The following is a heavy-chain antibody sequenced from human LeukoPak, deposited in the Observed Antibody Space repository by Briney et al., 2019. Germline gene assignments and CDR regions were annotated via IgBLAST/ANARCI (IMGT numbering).Heavy chain of an antibody. V-gene: IGHV3-74*01. CDR3: VRDGDGYCSGGTCSYSFFDY. J-gene: IGHJ4*02. Sequence: GGSLRLSCAASGFTFSSYWMHWVRQAPGKGLVWVSRINSDWSSTAYADSVKGRFSISRDNAKNTLYLQMNSLRAEDTAIYYCVRDGDGYCSGGTCSYSFFDYWGQGILVTVSS. D-gene: IGHD2-15*01. CDR2: INSDWSST. CDR1: GFTFSSYW.